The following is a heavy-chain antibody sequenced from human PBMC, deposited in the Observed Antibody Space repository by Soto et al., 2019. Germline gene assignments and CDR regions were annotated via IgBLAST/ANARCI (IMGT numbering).Heavy chain of an antibody. CDR3: ARSEEWELLRGAFDI. V-gene: IGHV1-2*02. Sequence: ASVKVSCKASAYTFTGCYMHWVRQAPGQGLEWMGWINPDSGATKYAQKFQGRVTMTRDTSKTTVYMELSRVRSDVTAVYYCARSEEWELLRGAFDIWGQGTMVTVSS. J-gene: IGHJ3*02. CDR1: AYTFTGCY. D-gene: IGHD1-26*01. CDR2: INPDSGAT.